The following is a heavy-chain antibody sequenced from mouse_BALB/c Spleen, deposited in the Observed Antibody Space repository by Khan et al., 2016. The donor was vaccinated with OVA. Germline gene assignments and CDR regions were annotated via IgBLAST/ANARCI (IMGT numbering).Heavy chain of an antibody. Sequence: VRLQQSGAELVKPGASVKLSCTASGFNIKDSYIHWVKQRPEQGLEWIGKIAPANGNTEYDPKFKGKATITADTSSHTSYLQLSSLTSEDSAVYYCANPCYDPRYFEVWGAGTKVTVSS. CDR3: ANPCYDPRYFEV. J-gene: IGHJ1*01. V-gene: IGHV14-3*02. CDR1: GFNIKDSY. D-gene: IGHD2-3*01. CDR2: IAPANGNT.